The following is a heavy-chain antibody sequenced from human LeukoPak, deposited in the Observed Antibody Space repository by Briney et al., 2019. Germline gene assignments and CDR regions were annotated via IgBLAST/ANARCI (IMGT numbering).Heavy chain of an antibody. CDR2: INHSGST. Sequence: PSETLSLTCAVYGGSFSGYYWSWIRQPPGKGLEWIGEINHSGSTNYNPSLKSRVTISVDTSKNQFSLKVNSVTAADTAVYYCARDRRRDGYNFDIWGQGTLVTVSS. CDR1: GGSFSGYY. J-gene: IGHJ4*02. V-gene: IGHV4-34*01. D-gene: IGHD5-24*01. CDR3: ARDRRRDGYNFDI.